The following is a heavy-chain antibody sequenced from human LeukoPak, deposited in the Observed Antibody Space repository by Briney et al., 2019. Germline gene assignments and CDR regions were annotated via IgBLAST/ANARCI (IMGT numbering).Heavy chain of an antibody. CDR1: GYTFTGYY. CDR2: INPNSGGT. D-gene: IGHD6-19*01. V-gene: IGHV1-2*02. CDR3: ARVRGWYGLEDY. Sequence: ASAKVSCKASGYTFTGYYMHWVRQAPGQGLEWMGWINPNSGGTNYAQKFQGRVTMTRDTSISTAYMELSRLRSDDTAVYYCARVRGWYGLEDYWGQGTLVTVSS. J-gene: IGHJ4*02.